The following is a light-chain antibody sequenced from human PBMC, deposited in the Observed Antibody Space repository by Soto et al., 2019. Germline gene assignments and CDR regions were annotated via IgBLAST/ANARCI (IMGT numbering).Light chain of an antibody. J-gene: IGKJ5*01. V-gene: IGKV1-9*01. CDR1: QGISSY. CDR3: QQRNSYPIT. Sequence: DIQLAQYTNFLSASVGDRVTITCLASQGISSYLAWYQQKPGKAPNLLIHTASTLQSGVPSRFSGSGSGTEFTLTISSLQPEDFATYYCQQRNSYPITFGQGTRLEIK. CDR2: TAS.